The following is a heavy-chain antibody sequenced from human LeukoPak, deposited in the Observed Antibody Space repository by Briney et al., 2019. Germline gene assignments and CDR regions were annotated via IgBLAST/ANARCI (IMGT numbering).Heavy chain of an antibody. CDR2: MNPNSGST. J-gene: IGHJ4*02. CDR3: ARGNSGYDLYYFDY. D-gene: IGHD5-12*01. Sequence: ASVKVSCKASGYTFTSYDISWVRQATGQGLEWMGWMNPNSGSTGYAQKFQGRVTMTRNTSISTAYMELSSLRSEDTAVYYCARGNSGYDLYYFDYWGQGTLVTVSS. V-gene: IGHV1-8*01. CDR1: GYTFTSYD.